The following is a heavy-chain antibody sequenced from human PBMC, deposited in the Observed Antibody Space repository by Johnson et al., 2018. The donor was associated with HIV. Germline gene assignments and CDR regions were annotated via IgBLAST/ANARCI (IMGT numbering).Heavy chain of an antibody. CDR1: GFTFSSYG. V-gene: IGHV3-30*03. CDR2: ISYDGSNK. Sequence: QVQLVESGGGVVQPGRSLRLSCAASGFTFSSYGMHWVRQAPGKGLEWVAVISYDGSNKYDADSVKGRFTISRDNSKNTLYLQMNSLRAEDTAVYYCARGREGGNYQWGAFDILGQGTMVTVSS. CDR3: ARGREGGNYQWGAFDI. D-gene: IGHD1-26*01. J-gene: IGHJ3*02.